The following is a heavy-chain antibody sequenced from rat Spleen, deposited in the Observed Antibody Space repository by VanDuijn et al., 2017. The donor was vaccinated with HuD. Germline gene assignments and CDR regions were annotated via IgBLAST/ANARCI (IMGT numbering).Heavy chain of an antibody. Sequence: EVQLVESGGGLVQPGRSLKLSCAASGFTFSNYYMAWVRQAPKKGLEWVATISTSGSRTYYPDSVKGRFTISRDNAKSSLYLQMNSLKSEDTATYYCARHEGVSLDFDYWGQGVMVTVSS. J-gene: IGHJ2*01. V-gene: IGHV5-25*01. CDR3: ARHEGVSLDFDY. CDR2: ISTSGSRT. D-gene: IGHD1-1*01. CDR1: GFTFSNYY.